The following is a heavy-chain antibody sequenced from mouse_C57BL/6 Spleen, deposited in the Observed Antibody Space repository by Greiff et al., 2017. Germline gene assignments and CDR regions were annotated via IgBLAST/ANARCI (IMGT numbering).Heavy chain of an antibody. CDR2: IDPEDGET. CDR1: GFNIKNYY. J-gene: IGHJ1*03. Sequence: VQLKESGAELVKPGASVKLSCTASGFNIKNYYMHWVKQRTEQGLEWIGRIDPEDGETKYAPKFQGKATITADTSSNTVYLQRSSLTSEYTAVYYCIYSSYWYFDVWGKGTTVTVSS. V-gene: IGHV14-2*01. CDR3: IYSSYWYFDV. D-gene: IGHD2-5*01.